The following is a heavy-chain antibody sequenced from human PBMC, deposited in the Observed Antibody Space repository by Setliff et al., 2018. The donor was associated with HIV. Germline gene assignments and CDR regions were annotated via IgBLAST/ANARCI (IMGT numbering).Heavy chain of an antibody. CDR3: ARATATRLVDN. V-gene: IGHV4-59*01. J-gene: IGHJ4*02. D-gene: IGHD2-15*01. Sequence: PSETLSLTCNVSGASISSYYWSWIRQPPGKGLEWIGYIYYRGGTNYNPSLKSRLTISVDAAKNQFSLKLSSVTTADTAVYYCARATATRLVDNWGQGTLVTVSS. CDR2: IYYRGGT. CDR1: GASISSYY.